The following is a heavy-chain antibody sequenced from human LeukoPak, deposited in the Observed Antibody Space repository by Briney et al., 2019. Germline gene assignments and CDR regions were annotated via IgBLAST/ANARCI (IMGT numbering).Heavy chain of an antibody. CDR3: ARAVDCSGGSCYAPGSWFDP. CDR1: GGSISSYY. J-gene: IGHJ5*02. D-gene: IGHD2-15*01. Sequence: PSETLSLTCTVSGGSISSYYWSWIRQPPGKRLEWIGYIYYSGSTNYNPSLKSRVTISVDTSKNQFSLRLSSVTAADTAVYYCARAVDCSGGSCYAPGSWFDPWGQGTLVTVSS. CDR2: IYYSGST. V-gene: IGHV4-59*01.